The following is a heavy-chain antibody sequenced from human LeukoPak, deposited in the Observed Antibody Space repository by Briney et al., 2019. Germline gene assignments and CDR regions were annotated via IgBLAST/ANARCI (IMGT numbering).Heavy chain of an antibody. CDR3: ARHNHPRPIDY. CDR2: IYYSGST. CDR1: GCSISSGGYY. D-gene: IGHD6-6*01. Sequence: SETLSLTCTVSGCSISSGGYYWSWIRQHPGKGLEWIGYIYYSGSTYYNPSLKSRVTISVDTSKNQFSLKLSSVTAADTAVYYCARHNHPRPIDYWGQGTLVTVSS. J-gene: IGHJ4*02. V-gene: IGHV4-31*03.